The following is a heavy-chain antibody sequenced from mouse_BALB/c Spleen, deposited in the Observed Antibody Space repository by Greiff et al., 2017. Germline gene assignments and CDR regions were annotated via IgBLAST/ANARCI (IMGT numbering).Heavy chain of an antibody. CDR2: ISSGSSTI. J-gene: IGHJ1*01. D-gene: IGHD2-14*01. CDR3: ARSYYRYDGDWYFDV. CDR1: GFTFSSFG. V-gene: IGHV5-17*02. Sequence: EVKLMESGGGLVQPGGSRKLSCAASGFTFSSFGMHWVRQAPEKGLEWVAYISSGSSTIYYADTVKGRFTISRDNPKNTLFLQMTSLRSEDTAMYYCARSYYRYDGDWYFDVWGAGTTVTVSS.